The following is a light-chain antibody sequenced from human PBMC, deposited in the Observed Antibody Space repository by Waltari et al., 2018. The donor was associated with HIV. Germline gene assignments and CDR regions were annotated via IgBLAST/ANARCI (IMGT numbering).Light chain of an antibody. V-gene: IGKV1-33*01. Sequence: DIQMTQSPSSLSAHVGDRVTITCQASQDITYYLNWYQQKPGKAPKHLIYDAFNLEKGVPSRFSASGSGTDFTFTISSLQPEDIGTYYCQQYDNIPRTFGQGTKVEV. CDR1: QDITYY. CDR2: DAF. J-gene: IGKJ1*01. CDR3: QQYDNIPRT.